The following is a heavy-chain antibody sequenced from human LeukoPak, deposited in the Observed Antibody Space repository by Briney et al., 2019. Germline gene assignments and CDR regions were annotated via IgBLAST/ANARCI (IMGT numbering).Heavy chain of an antibody. Sequence: GRSLRLSCAASGFTFSSYGMHWVRQAPGKGLEWVAVIWYDGSNKYYADSVKGRFTISRDNSKNTLYLQMNSLRAEDTAVYYCARCQEHRSTSCSFPYWGQGTLVTVSS. CDR1: GFTFSSYG. D-gene: IGHD2-2*01. J-gene: IGHJ4*02. CDR3: ARCQEHRSTSCSFPY. V-gene: IGHV3-33*01. CDR2: IWYDGSNK.